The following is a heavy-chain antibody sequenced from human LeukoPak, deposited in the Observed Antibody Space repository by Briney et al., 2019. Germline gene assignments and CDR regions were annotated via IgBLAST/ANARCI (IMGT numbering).Heavy chain of an antibody. J-gene: IGHJ6*02. CDR1: GYKFTSPW. CDR3: ARHYYGLDV. V-gene: IGHV5-51*01. Sequence: GESLKISCKASGYKFTSPWIAWVRQMPGKGLEWMAIIYLDDSDTRYSPSFQGQVTISADKSISSAYLQWSSLKTSDNATYYCARHYYGLDVWGQGTTVTVSS. CDR2: IYLDDSDT.